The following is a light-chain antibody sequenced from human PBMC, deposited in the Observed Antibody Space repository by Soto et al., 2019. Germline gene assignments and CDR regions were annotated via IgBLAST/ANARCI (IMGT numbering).Light chain of an antibody. J-gene: IGKJ2*01. V-gene: IGKV1-5*01. CDR3: QHYTIYPYT. Sequence: DIQMTQSPSSLSASVGDRGTITCRASQSISDSLAWYRQTPGRAPNLLIFDASSLQSGVPSRFSGSGSGTEFTLTISSLQPDDFATYYCQHYTIYPYTFGQGTKVDIQ. CDR1: QSISDS. CDR2: DAS.